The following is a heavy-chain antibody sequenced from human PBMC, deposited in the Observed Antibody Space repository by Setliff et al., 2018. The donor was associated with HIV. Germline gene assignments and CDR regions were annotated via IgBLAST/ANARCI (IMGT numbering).Heavy chain of an antibody. D-gene: IGHD6-13*01. Sequence: ASVKVSCKASGYTFINYDICWVRQAAGQGLEWEGWMNPKSGNTGHAQKFQGRVTLTSDTSISTAYMVLSSLKSEDTAVYYCARSPAGSAGTEYDYWGLGSLVTVSS. V-gene: IGHV1-8*02. CDR3: ARSPAGSAGTEYDY. CDR1: GYTFINYD. CDR2: MNPKSGNT. J-gene: IGHJ4*02.